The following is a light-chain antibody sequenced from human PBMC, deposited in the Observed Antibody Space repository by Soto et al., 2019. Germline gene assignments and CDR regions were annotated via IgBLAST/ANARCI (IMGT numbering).Light chain of an antibody. CDR3: HQRSNWPPGT. Sequence: EIVMTQSPTTLSVSPGERATLSCRASQSVSSYLAWYQQKPGQAPRLLIYDASNRATGIPARFSGSGSGTDFTLTISSLEPEDFAVYFCHQRSNWPPGTFGPGTKVDIK. J-gene: IGKJ3*01. CDR2: DAS. V-gene: IGKV3-11*01. CDR1: QSVSSY.